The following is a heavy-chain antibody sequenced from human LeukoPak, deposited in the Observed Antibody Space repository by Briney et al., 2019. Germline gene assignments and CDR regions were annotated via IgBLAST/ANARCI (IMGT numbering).Heavy chain of an antibody. J-gene: IGHJ4*02. D-gene: IGHD3-10*01. CDR1: GFAFSSYT. CDR3: AKRLSTMVRGVIGYFDY. Sequence: GGSLRLSCAASGFAFSSYTMNWVRQAPGKGLEWVSAISSGGISTFYAESVKGRFTISRDNSKNTLYLQMNSLRAEDTAVYYCAKRLSTMVRGVIGYFDYWGQGTLVTVSS. CDR2: ISSGGIST. V-gene: IGHV3-23*01.